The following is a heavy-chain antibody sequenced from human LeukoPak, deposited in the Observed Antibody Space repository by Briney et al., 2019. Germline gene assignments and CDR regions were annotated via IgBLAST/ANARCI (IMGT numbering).Heavy chain of an antibody. V-gene: IGHV4-59*01. CDR1: GDSISTYH. J-gene: IGHJ4*02. D-gene: IGHD3-16*01. Sequence: SETLSLTCTVSGDSISTYHWNWIRKPLGKGLECIGYMQYTGNGKYHLSLRSRVTMFIDTSKSQVAMILSSVTAADTAVYYCARDKQHSYGRYFDHWGQGALVTVSS. CDR3: ARDKQHSYGRYFDH. CDR2: MQYTGNG.